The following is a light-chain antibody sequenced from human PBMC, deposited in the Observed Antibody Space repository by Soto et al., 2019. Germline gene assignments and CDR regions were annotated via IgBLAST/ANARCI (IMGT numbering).Light chain of an antibody. CDR3: KSYAGSNTYV. J-gene: IGLJ1*01. Sequence: QSALTQPPSASGSPGQSVTISCTGTKIDIGVYDFVSWYQHHPGKAPRLIIYEVVQRPSGVPDRFSGSKSGNTASLTVSGLQAADEAAYFCKSYAGSNTYVFGSGTKLTVL. CDR2: EVV. CDR1: KIDIGVYDF. V-gene: IGLV2-8*01.